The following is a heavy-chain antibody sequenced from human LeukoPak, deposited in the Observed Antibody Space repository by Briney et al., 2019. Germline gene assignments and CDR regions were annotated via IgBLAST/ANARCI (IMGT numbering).Heavy chain of an antibody. J-gene: IGHJ3*02. CDR2: IYHSGST. CDR1: GGSISSGGYY. D-gene: IGHD4-17*01. V-gene: IGHV4-30-2*01. CDR3: ARVEVTMLDAFDI. Sequence: SENLSLTCTVSGGSISSGGYYWSWIRQPPGKGLEWIGHIYHSGSTYYNPSLKSRVTISVDTSKNQFSLKLSSVTAADTAVYYCARVEVTMLDAFDIWGQGTMVTVSS.